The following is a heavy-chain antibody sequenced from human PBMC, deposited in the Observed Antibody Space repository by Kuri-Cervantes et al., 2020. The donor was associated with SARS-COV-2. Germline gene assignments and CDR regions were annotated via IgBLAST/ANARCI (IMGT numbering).Heavy chain of an antibody. J-gene: IGHJ5*02. CDR1: GFTFSSYA. D-gene: IGHD6-6*01. V-gene: IGHV3-9*01. CDR3: AKDIREQLVGGVGWFDP. Sequence: GGSLRLSCAASGFTFSSYAMHWVRQAPGKGLEWVSGISWNSGSIGYADSVKGRFTISRDNAKNSLYLQMNSLRAEDTALYYCAKDIREQLVGGVGWFDPWGQGTLVTVSS. CDR2: ISWNSGSI.